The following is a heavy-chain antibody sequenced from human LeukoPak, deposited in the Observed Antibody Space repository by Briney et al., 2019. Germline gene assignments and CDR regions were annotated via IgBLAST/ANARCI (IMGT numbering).Heavy chain of an antibody. D-gene: IGHD4-17*01. V-gene: IGHV4-39*01. Sequence: PSETLSLTCSASGGSISRSSYNWGWIRQPPGKGLEWIGSIYYSGRTYYNPSLKSRVTISVDTSKNQFSLKLSSVTAADTAVYYCARRLEGDYLFDYWGQGTLVTV. CDR1: GGSISRSSYN. CDR3: ARRLEGDYLFDY. J-gene: IGHJ4*02. CDR2: IYYSGRT.